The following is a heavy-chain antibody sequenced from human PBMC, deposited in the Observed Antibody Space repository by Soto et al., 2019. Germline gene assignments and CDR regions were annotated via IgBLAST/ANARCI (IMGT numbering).Heavy chain of an antibody. D-gene: IGHD6-19*01. V-gene: IGHV1-2*04. J-gene: IGHJ3*02. CDR1: GYTFTGYY. Sequence: ASVKVSCKASGYTFTGYYMHWVRQAPGQGLEWMGWVNPNSGGTNYAQKFQGWLTMTRDTSISTAYMELSRLRSDDTAVYFCARGEGSGWYTAFDIWGQGTMVTVSS. CDR3: ARGEGSGWYTAFDI. CDR2: VNPNSGGT.